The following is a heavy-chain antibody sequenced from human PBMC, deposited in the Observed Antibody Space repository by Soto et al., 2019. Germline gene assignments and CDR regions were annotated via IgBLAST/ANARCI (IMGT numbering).Heavy chain of an antibody. CDR3: ARGTGNQYYFDY. CDR1: VVSISSYY. D-gene: IGHD1-1*01. V-gene: IGHV4-59*01. J-gene: IGHJ4*02. Sequence: SETLSLTCTFSVVSISSYYWSCIRQPPGKGLEWIGYIYYSGSTNYNPSLKSRVTISVDTSKNQFSLKLSSVTAADTAVYYCARGTGNQYYFDYWGQGTLVTVSS. CDR2: IYYSGST.